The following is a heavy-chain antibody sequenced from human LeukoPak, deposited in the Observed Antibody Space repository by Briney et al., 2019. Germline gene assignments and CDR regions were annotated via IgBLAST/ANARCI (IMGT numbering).Heavy chain of an antibody. CDR3: ARTGWGNYYDSSGYHFYFDY. D-gene: IGHD3-22*01. J-gene: IGHJ4*02. Sequence: PGGSLRLSCAASGFTFSNYAMSWVRQAPGKGLEWVSSISSSSSYIYYADSVKGRFTISRDNAKNSLYLQMNSLRAEDTAVYYCARTGWGNYYDSSGYHFYFDYWGQGTLVTVSS. CDR2: ISSSSSYI. CDR1: GFTFSNYA. V-gene: IGHV3-21*01.